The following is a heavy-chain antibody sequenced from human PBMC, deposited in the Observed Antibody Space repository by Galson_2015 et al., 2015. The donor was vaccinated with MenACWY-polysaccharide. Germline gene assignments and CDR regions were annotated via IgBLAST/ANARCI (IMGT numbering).Heavy chain of an antibody. V-gene: IGHV3-21*01. CDR3: ARDPRSGWYAVEFDY. J-gene: IGHJ4*02. CDR1: GFTFSSYN. CDR2: ISSSSNYK. Sequence: SLRLSCAASGFTFSSYNMNWVRQAPGKGLEWVSSISSSSNYKYYADSVKGRFTISRDNAKNSLCLQMNSLRAEDTAVYYCARDPRSGWYAVEFDYWGQGTLVTVSS. D-gene: IGHD6-19*01.